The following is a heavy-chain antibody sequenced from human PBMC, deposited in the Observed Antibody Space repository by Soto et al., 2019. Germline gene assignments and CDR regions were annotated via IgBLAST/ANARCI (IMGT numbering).Heavy chain of an antibody. J-gene: IGHJ2*01. CDR2: IIPIFGTA. CDR1: GGTFSSYA. Sequence: QVQLVQSGAEVKKPGSSVKVSCKASGGTFSSYAISWVRQAPGQGLEWMGGIIPIFGTANYAQKFQGRVTITADESTSKAYMELSSLRSEDTAVYYCAREEYYYDSSGYRGYFDLWGRGTLVTVSS. CDR3: AREEYYYDSSGYRGYFDL. D-gene: IGHD3-22*01. V-gene: IGHV1-69*01.